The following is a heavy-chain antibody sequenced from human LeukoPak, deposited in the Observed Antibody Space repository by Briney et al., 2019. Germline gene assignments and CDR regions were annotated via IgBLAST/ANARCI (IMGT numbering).Heavy chain of an antibody. CDR1: GFTFSSYA. CDR3: ARALGGGYVDY. Sequence: GRSLRLSCAASGFTFSSYAMHWVRQAPGKGLEWVAVISYDGSNKYYADSVKGRFTISRDNSKNTLYLQMNSLRAEDTAVYYCARALGGGYVDYWGQGTLVTVSS. J-gene: IGHJ4*02. V-gene: IGHV3-30-3*01. D-gene: IGHD3-16*01. CDR2: ISYDGSNK.